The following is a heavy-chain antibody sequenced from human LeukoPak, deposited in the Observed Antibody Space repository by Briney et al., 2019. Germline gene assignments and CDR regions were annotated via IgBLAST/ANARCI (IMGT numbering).Heavy chain of an antibody. Sequence: RASVKVSCKASGYTFTSYAMHWVRQAPGLRLEWMGWINAGNGNTKYSQKFQGRVTITRDTSASTAYMELSSLRSEDTAVYYCARVAYYGDYVTYWFDPWGQGTLVTVSS. D-gene: IGHD4-17*01. CDR3: ARVAYYGDYVTYWFDP. CDR1: GYTFTSYA. V-gene: IGHV1-3*01. J-gene: IGHJ5*02. CDR2: INAGNGNT.